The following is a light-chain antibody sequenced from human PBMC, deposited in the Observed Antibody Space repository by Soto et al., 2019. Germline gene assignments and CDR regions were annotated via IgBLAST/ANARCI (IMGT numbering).Light chain of an antibody. CDR2: GAS. V-gene: IGKV3-15*01. CDR3: QKYNTAPWT. CDR1: QSVSSN. J-gene: IGKJ1*01. Sequence: VRTSNPATLSVSGGERDIGACRASQSVSSNLAWYQQKPGQAPRLLIYGASTRATGIPARFSGSGSGTEFTLTLSCLQSEDFAVYYCQKYNTAPWTFGQGTKVDIK.